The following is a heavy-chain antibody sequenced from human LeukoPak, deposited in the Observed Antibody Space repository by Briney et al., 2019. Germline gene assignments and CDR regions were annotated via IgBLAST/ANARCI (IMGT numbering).Heavy chain of an antibody. J-gene: IGHJ4*02. CDR1: GHTFIYYY. V-gene: IGHV1-2*06. CDR3: ARSASTSWLHFDY. D-gene: IGHD6-13*01. CDR2: IILKSGGT. Sequence: GASVKVSCKASGHTFIYYYIHWVRQAPGQGLEWMGRIILKSGGTNYAQKFQGRVTMTRDTSISTAYMELSGLRSDDTAVYYCARSASTSWLHFDYWGQGTLVTVSS.